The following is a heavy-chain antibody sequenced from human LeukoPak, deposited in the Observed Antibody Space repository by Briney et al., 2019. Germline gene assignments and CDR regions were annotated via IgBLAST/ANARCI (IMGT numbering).Heavy chain of an antibody. D-gene: IGHD3-16*01. J-gene: IGHJ6*02. CDR2: IGTAGDT. CDR3: ARSKVITFGGVNCGMDV. V-gene: IGHV3-13*01. Sequence: QTGGSLRLSCAASGFTFSDYDMHWVRQATGKGLEWVSAIGTAGDTYYPGSVKGRFTISRENAKNSFYLQMNSLRVGDTAVYYCARSKVITFGGVNCGMDVWGQGTTVTVSS. CDR1: GFTFSDYD.